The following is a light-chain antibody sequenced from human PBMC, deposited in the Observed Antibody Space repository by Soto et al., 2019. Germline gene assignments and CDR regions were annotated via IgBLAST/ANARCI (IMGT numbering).Light chain of an antibody. J-gene: IGLJ2*01. Sequence: QLVLTQPPSASGTPGQRVTISCSGSSSNVGSNFVYWYQQLPGTAPKVLIYRKNQRPSGVPDRFSGSKSGTSASLAISGLRSEDEADYYCATWDDSLSGPVFGGGTKVTVL. CDR2: RKN. CDR1: SSNVGSNF. V-gene: IGLV1-47*01. CDR3: ATWDDSLSGPV.